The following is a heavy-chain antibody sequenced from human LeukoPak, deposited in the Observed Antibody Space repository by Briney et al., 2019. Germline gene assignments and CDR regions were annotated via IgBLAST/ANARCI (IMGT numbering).Heavy chain of an antibody. Sequence: PGGSLRLSCAASGFTVSSNYMSRVRQDPGKGLEWVSVIYSGGSTYYADSVKGRSTISRDNSKNTLYLQMNSLRAEDTAVYYCAKGRRDGYNFDFDYWGQGTLVTVSS. D-gene: IGHD5-24*01. CDR1: GFTVSSNY. CDR3: AKGRRDGYNFDFDY. V-gene: IGHV3-53*01. J-gene: IGHJ4*02. CDR2: IYSGGST.